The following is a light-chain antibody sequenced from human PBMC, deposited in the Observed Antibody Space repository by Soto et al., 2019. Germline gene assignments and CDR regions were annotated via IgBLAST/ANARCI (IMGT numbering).Light chain of an antibody. CDR3: CSYAGSNTYV. Sequence: QSAVAQPASVSGSPGQSITISCTGTSSDVGNYNLVSWYQHHPGKAPKFMIYGVTKRPSGVSDRFSGSKSGNTASLTITGLQAEDEADYYCCSYAGSNTYVFGTGTKVTVL. J-gene: IGLJ1*01. CDR1: SSDVGNYNL. V-gene: IGLV2-23*02. CDR2: GVT.